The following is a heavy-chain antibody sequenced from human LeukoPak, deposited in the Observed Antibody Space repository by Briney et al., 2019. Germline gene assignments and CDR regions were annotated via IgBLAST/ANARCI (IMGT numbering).Heavy chain of an antibody. Sequence: ASVKVSCKASGYTFTGYYMHWVRQAPGQGLEWMGWINPNSGDTNYAQKFQGRVTMTRDTSISTAYMELSRLRSDDTAVYYCARDRWLGELHYYMDVWGKGTTVTISS. CDR2: INPNSGDT. V-gene: IGHV1-2*02. J-gene: IGHJ6*03. CDR3: ARDRWLGELHYYMDV. D-gene: IGHD3-10*01. CDR1: GYTFTGYY.